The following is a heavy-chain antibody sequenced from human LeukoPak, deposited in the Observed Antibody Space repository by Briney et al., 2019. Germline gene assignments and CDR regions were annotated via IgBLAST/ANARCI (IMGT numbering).Heavy chain of an antibody. CDR2: INHSGST. D-gene: IGHD2-15*01. CDR3: ASDYPLYCSGGSCYPSFY. CDR1: GGSFSGYY. V-gene: IGHV4-34*01. Sequence: SETLSLTCAVYGGSFSGYYWSWIRQPPGKGLEWIGEINHSGSTNYNPSLKSRVTISVDTSKNQFSLKLSSVTAADTAVYYCASDYPLYCSGGSCYPSFYWGQGTLVTVSS. J-gene: IGHJ4*02.